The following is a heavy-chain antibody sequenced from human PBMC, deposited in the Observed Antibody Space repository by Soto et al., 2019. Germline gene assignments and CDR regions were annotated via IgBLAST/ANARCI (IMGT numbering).Heavy chain of an antibody. D-gene: IGHD2-21*02. Sequence: PSETLSLTCAVYGGSFSGYYWSWIRQPPGKGLEWIGEINHSGSTNYNPSLKSRVTISVDTSKNQFSLKLSSVTAADTAVYYCARAPAWGDSSSFDYWGQGTLVTVSS. J-gene: IGHJ4*02. CDR2: INHSGST. CDR3: ARAPAWGDSSSFDY. CDR1: GGSFSGYY. V-gene: IGHV4-34*01.